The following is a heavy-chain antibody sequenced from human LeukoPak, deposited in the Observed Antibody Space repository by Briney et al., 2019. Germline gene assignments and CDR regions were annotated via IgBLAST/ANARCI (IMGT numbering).Heavy chain of an antibody. CDR3: ARARYYYGSGRKIDY. CDR1: GYTFTGYY. Sequence: GASVKVSCKASGYTFTGYYMHWVRQAPGHGLEWMGWINPNSGGTNYAQKFQGRVTMTRDTSISTAYMELSRLRSDDTAVYYCARARYYYGSGRKIDYWGQGTLVTVSS. CDR2: INPNSGGT. D-gene: IGHD3-10*01. V-gene: IGHV1-2*02. J-gene: IGHJ4*02.